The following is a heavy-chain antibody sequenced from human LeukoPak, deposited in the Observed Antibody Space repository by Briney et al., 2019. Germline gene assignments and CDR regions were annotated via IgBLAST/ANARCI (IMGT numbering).Heavy chain of an antibody. D-gene: IGHD6-13*01. Sequence: ASVKVSCKASGYTFTKYVMNWVRQAPGQGLEWMGWINPNSGGTNYAQKFQGRVTMTRDTSISTAYMELSRLRSDDTAVYYCARDQGSSSWYVQPDYWGQGTLVTVSS. J-gene: IGHJ4*02. CDR3: ARDQGSSSWYVQPDY. CDR1: GYTFTKYV. V-gene: IGHV1-2*02. CDR2: INPNSGGT.